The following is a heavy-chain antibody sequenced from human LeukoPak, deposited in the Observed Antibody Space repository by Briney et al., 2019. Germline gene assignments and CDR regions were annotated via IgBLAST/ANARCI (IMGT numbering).Heavy chain of an antibody. J-gene: IGHJ5*02. CDR2: IYYSGST. D-gene: IGHD3-10*01. V-gene: IGHV4-59*08. CDR1: GGSISSYY. CDR3: ARLRYYGWFDP. Sequence: PSETLSLTCTVSGGSISSYYWSWIRRPPGKGLEWIGYIYYSGSTNYNPSLKSRVTISVDTSKNQFSLKLSSVTAADTAVYYCARLRYYGWFDPWGQGTLVTVSS.